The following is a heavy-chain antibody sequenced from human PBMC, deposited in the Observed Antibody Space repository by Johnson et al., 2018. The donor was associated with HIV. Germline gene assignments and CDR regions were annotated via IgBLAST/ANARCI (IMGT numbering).Heavy chain of an antibody. J-gene: IGHJ3*02. V-gene: IGHV3-30*03. D-gene: IGHD1-7*01. CDR3: AREDQNWNYDHAFDI. Sequence: QVQLVESGGGVVQPGGSLRLSCAASGFTVSSNYMSWVRQAPGKGLEWVAVISYDGSNKYYADSVKGRFTISRDNSKNTLYLQMNSLRAEDTAVYYCAREDQNWNYDHAFDIWGQGTMVTVSS. CDR1: GFTVSSNY. CDR2: ISYDGSNK.